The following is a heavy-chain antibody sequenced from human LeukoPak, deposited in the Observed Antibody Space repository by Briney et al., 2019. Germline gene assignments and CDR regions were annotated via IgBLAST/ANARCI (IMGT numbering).Heavy chain of an antibody. CDR2: IYYSGST. V-gene: IGHV4-59*01. J-gene: IGHJ6*02. D-gene: IGHD4-23*01. CDR1: GGSISSYY. CDR3: ARVGGTNYYYYGMDV. Sequence: PSETLSLTCTVSGGSISSYYWSWIRQPPGKGLEWIGYIYYSGSTNYNPSLKSRVTISVDTSKNQFSLKLSSVTAADTAVYYCARVGGTNYYYYGMDVWGQGTTVTVSS.